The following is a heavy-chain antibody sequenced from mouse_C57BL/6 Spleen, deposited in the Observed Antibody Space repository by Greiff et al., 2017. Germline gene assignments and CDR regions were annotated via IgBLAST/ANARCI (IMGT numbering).Heavy chain of an antibody. V-gene: IGHV1-47*01. D-gene: IGHD3-2*02. CDR1: GYTFTTYP. Sequence: QVHVKQSGAELVKPGASVKMSCKASGYTFTTYPIEWMKQNHGKSLEWIGNFHPYNDDTKYNEKFKGKATLTVEKSSSTVYLELSRLTSDDSAVYYCARTRLQDYAMDYWGQGTSVTVSS. CDR3: ARTRLQDYAMDY. CDR2: FHPYNDDT. J-gene: IGHJ4*01.